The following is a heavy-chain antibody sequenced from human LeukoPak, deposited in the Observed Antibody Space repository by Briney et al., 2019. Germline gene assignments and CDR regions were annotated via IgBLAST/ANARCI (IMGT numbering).Heavy chain of an antibody. D-gene: IGHD6-6*01. CDR2: INHSGST. CDR3: ARSIAARRFYYYYYMDV. CDR1: GGSFSGYY. Sequence: PSETLSLTCAVYGGSFSGYYWSWIRQPPGKGLEWIGEINHSGSTNYNPSLKSRVTISVDTSKNQFSLKLSSVTAADTAVYYCARSIAARRFYYYYYMDVWGKGTTVTVS. J-gene: IGHJ6*03. V-gene: IGHV4-34*01.